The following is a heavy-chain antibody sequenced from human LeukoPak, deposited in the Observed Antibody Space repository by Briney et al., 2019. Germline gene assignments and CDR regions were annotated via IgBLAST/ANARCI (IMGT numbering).Heavy chain of an antibody. Sequence: GGPLRLSCTASGFTFGDYGMSWVRQAPGKGLEWIGLIRSKAYGGTTEYAASVKGRFSISRDDSKSIAYLQLNSLKTEDTAVYYCTRDGIRGYYAFDYWGQRTLVSVSS. J-gene: IGHJ4*02. V-gene: IGHV3-49*04. CDR3: TRDGIRGYYAFDY. CDR2: IRSKAYGGTT. CDR1: GFTFGDYG. D-gene: IGHD3-22*01.